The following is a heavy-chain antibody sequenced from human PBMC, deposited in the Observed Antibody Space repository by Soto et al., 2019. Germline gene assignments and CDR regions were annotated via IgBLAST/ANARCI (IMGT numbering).Heavy chain of an antibody. CDR1: GGSIISYY. Sequence: SETLSLTCTVSGGSIISYYWSWIRQPPGKGLEWIGYIYYSGSTNYNPSLKSRVTISVDTSKNQFSLKLSSVTAADTAVYYCARVGVYYYYMDVGGKGTTVTVSS. D-gene: IGHD2-8*01. CDR3: ARVGVYYYYMDV. J-gene: IGHJ6*03. V-gene: IGHV4-59*01. CDR2: IYYSGST.